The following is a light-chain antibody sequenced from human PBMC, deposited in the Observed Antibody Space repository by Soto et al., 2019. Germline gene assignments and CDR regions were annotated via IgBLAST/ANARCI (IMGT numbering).Light chain of an antibody. CDR1: SSDVGGYSY. J-gene: IGLJ2*01. V-gene: IGLV2-14*03. CDR3: SSYTSSSTLV. Sequence: QSALTQPASVSGSPGQSITISCTGTSSDVGGYSYVSWYQHHPGKAPILMIYDVSNRPSGVSNRFSGSKSGNTASLTISGLQAEDEADYYCSSYTSSSTLVFGGGTKVTVL. CDR2: DVS.